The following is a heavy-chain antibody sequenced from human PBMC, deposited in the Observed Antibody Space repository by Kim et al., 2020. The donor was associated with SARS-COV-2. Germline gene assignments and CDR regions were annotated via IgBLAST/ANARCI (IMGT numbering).Heavy chain of an antibody. CDR2: ISSSSSTI. V-gene: IGHV3-48*02. D-gene: IGHD1-26*01. Sequence: GGSLRLSCAASGFTFSSYSMNWVRQAPGKGLEWVSYISSSSSTIYYADSVKGRFTISRDNAKNSLYLQMNSLRDEDTAVYYCARGGSFHHYYYYGMDVWGQGTTVTVSS. CDR1: GFTFSSYS. CDR3: ARGGSFHHYYYYGMDV. J-gene: IGHJ6*02.